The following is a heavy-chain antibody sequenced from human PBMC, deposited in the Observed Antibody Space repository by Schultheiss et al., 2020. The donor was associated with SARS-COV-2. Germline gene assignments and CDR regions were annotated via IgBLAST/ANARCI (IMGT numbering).Heavy chain of an antibody. CDR2: ISYDGSNK. D-gene: IGHD6-13*01. CDR3: ARDPYSSSWTRDDYYYGMDV. V-gene: IGHV3-30*04. CDR1: GFTFSSYA. Sequence: GGPLRLSCAASGFTFSSYAMHWVRQAPGKGLEWVAVISYDGSNKYYADSVKGRFTISRDNSKNTLYLQMNSLRAEDTAVYYCARDPYSSSWTRDDYYYGMDVWGQGTTVTVSS. J-gene: IGHJ6*02.